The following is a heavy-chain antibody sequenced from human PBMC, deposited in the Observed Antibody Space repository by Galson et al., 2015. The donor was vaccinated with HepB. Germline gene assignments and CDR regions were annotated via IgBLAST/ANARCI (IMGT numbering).Heavy chain of an antibody. CDR1: GFTFSNAW. Sequence: SLRLSCAASGFTFSNAWMSWVRQAPGKGLEWVGRIKSKTDGGTTDYAAPVKGRFTISRDDSKNTLYLQMNSLKTEDTAVYYCTTVPDHCSSTSCLDYWGQGTLVTVSS. D-gene: IGHD2-2*01. CDR2: IKSKTDGGTT. J-gene: IGHJ4*02. V-gene: IGHV3-15*01. CDR3: TTVPDHCSSTSCLDY.